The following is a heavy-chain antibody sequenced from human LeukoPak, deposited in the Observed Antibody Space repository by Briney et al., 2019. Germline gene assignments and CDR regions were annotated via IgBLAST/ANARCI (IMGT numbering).Heavy chain of an antibody. CDR3: ARVLGSRLPANWFDP. V-gene: IGHV4-59*12. CDR2: IYYSGST. J-gene: IGHJ5*02. D-gene: IGHD2-15*01. CDR1: GGSISSYY. Sequence: SETLSLTCTVSGGSISSYYWSWIRQPPGKGLEWIGYIYYSGSTNYNPSLKSRVTISVDTSKNQFSLKLSSVTAADTAVYYCARVLGSRLPANWFDPWGQGTLVTVSS.